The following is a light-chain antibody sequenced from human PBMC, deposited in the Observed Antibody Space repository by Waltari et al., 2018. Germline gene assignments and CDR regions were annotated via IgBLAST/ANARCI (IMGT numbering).Light chain of an antibody. CDR3: MQGTQWPWT. V-gene: IGKV2-30*01. J-gene: IGKJ1*01. CDR2: QVS. CDR1: QSLVFSDGNTY. Sequence: EALLTQSPLSLPVTPGQPASISCRASQSLVFSDGNTYLNWFHQRPGQPPRRLIYQVSNRDSGVPDRFRGSGSGTHFTLNISRVESEDIGVYYCMQGTQWPWTFGQGTKVEIK.